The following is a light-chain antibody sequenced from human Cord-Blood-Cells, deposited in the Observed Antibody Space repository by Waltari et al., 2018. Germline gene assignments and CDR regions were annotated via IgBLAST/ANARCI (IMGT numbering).Light chain of an antibody. CDR3: RQSYSTPYT. CDR2: AAA. J-gene: IGKJ2*01. V-gene: IGKV1-39*01. Sequence: DIQMTQSPSSLSASVGDRVTITCRASPSVSSYLKWYQQKPGKAPKLLIYAAASLQSGVPSRFSSSRSGTAVTLTISSLQPEDFATDYCRQSYSTPYTFGQGTKLEIK. CDR1: PSVSSY.